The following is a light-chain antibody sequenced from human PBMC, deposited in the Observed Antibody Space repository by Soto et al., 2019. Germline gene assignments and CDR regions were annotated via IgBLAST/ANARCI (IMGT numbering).Light chain of an antibody. V-gene: IGKV1-5*01. CDR3: QQYNSYSWT. J-gene: IGKJ1*01. Sequence: DIQMTQSPSTLSASVGDRVTITCRASQSISSWLAWYQQKPGKAPKLLIYDASSLESGVPSRFSGSGSGTEFTLTISSLQPDDLATYYCQQYNSYSWTFGQGTKV. CDR2: DAS. CDR1: QSISSW.